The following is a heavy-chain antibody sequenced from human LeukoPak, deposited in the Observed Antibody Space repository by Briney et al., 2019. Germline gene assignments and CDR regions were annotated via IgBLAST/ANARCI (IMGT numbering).Heavy chain of an antibody. V-gene: IGHV3-7*01. CDR3: ARDRGYSTFDY. D-gene: IGHD4-23*01. CDR2: MKEDGGQI. CDR1: GFPFSNYW. Sequence: GGSLRLSCAASGFPFSNYWMSWVRQAPGKGLEWVANMKEDGGQINHMDSVKGRFTISRDNPKNSLYLQMNSLRVDDTAVYYCARDRGYSTFDYWGQGTLVTVSS. J-gene: IGHJ4*02.